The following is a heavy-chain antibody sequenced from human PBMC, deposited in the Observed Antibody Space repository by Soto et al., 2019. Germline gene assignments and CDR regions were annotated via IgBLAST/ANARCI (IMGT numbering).Heavy chain of an antibody. V-gene: IGHV4-30-2*01. D-gene: IGHD2-15*01. CDR1: GGSISGGGYS. Sequence: SETLSLTCAVSGGSISGGGYSWTWIRQPPGKGLEWIGYIYHSGNTYYNPSLKSRVTISGDRSKNQFTLNLSSVTAADTAVYYSASNVAAHDDLDVWGQGTMVNVSS. CDR3: ASNVAAHDDLDV. CDR2: IYHSGNT. J-gene: IGHJ3*01.